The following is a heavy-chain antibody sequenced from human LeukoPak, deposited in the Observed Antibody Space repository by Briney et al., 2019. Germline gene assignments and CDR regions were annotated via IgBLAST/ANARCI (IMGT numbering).Heavy chain of an antibody. Sequence: GGSLRLSCAASGFTFSSYSMNWVRQAPGKGLEWVSYIISISSTIYYADSVKGRFTISRDNDKNSLYLQMNSLRAEDTAVYYCAEGPYYDILTGYSSDAFHIWGQGTVVTVSS. CDR2: IISISSTI. CDR1: GFTFSSYS. V-gene: IGHV3-48*01. CDR3: AEGPYYDILTGYSSDAFHI. D-gene: IGHD3-9*01. J-gene: IGHJ3*02.